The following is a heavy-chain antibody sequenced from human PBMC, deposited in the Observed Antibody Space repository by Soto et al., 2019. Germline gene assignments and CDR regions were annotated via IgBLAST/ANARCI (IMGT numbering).Heavy chain of an antibody. D-gene: IGHD6-13*01. Sequence: EVQLLESGGGLAQPGGSLRLSCAASGFTFGGYAMSWVRQAPGRGLEWVSGISHSGSSTYYADSVKGRFTISRDNSRNTLYLKMNSLGAEDTAVYYCAKDRSIWYDNPVDNWGQGTLVTVSS. CDR1: GFTFGGYA. CDR2: ISHSGSST. V-gene: IGHV3-23*01. CDR3: AKDRSIWYDNPVDN. J-gene: IGHJ4*02.